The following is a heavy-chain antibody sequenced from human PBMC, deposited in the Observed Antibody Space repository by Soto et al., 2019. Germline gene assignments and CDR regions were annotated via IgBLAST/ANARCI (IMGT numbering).Heavy chain of an antibody. CDR3: AKVTFSGDYYYSYGLDV. J-gene: IGHJ6*02. D-gene: IGHD1-26*01. Sequence: QRLSCVASGFTFSSYGMHWVRQVPGKGLEWVAVISYDGSNKYYADSVKGRFTISRDKSKNTLYLQMNILRAEDTAVYFCAKVTFSGDYYYSYGLDVWGQGTTVTVSS. CDR2: ISYDGSNK. CDR1: GFTFSSYG. V-gene: IGHV3-30*18.